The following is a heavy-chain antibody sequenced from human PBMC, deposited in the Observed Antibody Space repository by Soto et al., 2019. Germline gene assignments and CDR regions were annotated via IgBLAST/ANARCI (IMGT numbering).Heavy chain of an antibody. J-gene: IGHJ6*02. CDR2: IIPIFGTA. CDR3: ARDIVDGGLDLNYYYYGMDV. Sequence: SVKVSCKASGGTFSSYAISWVRQAPGQGLEWMGGIIPIFGTANYAQKFQGRVTITADESTSTAYMELSSLRSEDTAVYYCARDIVDGGLDLNYYYYGMDVWGQGTTVTVAS. D-gene: IGHD1-26*01. V-gene: IGHV1-69*13. CDR1: GGTFSSYA.